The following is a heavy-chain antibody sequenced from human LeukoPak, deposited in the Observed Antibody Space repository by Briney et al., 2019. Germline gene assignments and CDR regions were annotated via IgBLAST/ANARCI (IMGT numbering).Heavy chain of an antibody. V-gene: IGHV7-4-1*02. CDR3: AIHPSDSSGYFSY. CDR1: GYTFTSYY. CDR2: IDTKTGNP. Sequence: ASVKVSCKASGYTFTSYYMHWVRQAPGQGLEYMGWIDTKTGNPTYAQGFTGRFVFSLDTSVSTAYLQISSLKAEDTAVYYCAIHPSDSSGYFSYWGQGALVTVSS. J-gene: IGHJ4*02. D-gene: IGHD3-22*01.